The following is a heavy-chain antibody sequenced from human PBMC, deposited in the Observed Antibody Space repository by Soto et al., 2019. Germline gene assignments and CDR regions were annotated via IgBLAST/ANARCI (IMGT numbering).Heavy chain of an antibody. CDR1: GLSFRNHG. CDR2: IWSDGSTY. D-gene: IGHD3-10*01. CDR3: ARHRGVGLLYF. Sequence: QVQLVESGGGVVQPGESLRLSCAASGLSFRNHGMHWVRQAPGKGLEWVAMIWSDGSTYYYADSVQGRFTISRDNSQNPLALQMSSRRAEDKDVYFCARHRGVGLLYFWGQGTLVTVSS. J-gene: IGHJ4*02. V-gene: IGHV3-33*01.